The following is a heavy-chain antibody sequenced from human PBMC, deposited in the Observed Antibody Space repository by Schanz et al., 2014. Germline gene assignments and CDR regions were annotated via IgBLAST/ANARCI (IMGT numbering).Heavy chain of an antibody. CDR1: GYTFTGYS. CDR2: INPNSGGT. V-gene: IGHV1-2*06. CDR3: ARDSDVSKYNLFDS. Sequence: QVQLVQSGADVKKPGASVKVSCKASGYTFTGYSMHWVRQAPGQGLEWMGRINPNSGGTNYAQKFQGRVTMTRDPSISTVYMELTRLTFDATAIYYCARDSDVSKYNLFDSWGQGTLVTVSS. J-gene: IGHJ5*01.